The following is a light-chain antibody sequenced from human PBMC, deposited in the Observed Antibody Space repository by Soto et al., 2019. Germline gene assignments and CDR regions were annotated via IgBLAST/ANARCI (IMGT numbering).Light chain of an antibody. CDR3: QQSYSTPRYT. CDR2: AAS. Sequence: DIQMTQSPSSLSASVGDRVTITCRASQSISSYLNWYQQKPGKAPKLLIYAASRLQSGVPSRFSGSGSVTDFTLTISSLQPEDFATYYCQQSYSTPRYTFGQGTKLEIK. V-gene: IGKV1-39*01. CDR1: QSISSY. J-gene: IGKJ2*01.